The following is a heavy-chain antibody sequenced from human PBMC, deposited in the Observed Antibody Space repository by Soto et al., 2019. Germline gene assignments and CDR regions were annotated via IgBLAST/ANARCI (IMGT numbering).Heavy chain of an antibody. J-gene: IGHJ6*02. D-gene: IGHD2-2*01. V-gene: IGHV1-69*01. CDR3: ARSQGSSTSLEIYYYYYYGMDV. CDR2: IIPISGTA. Sequence: QVQLVQSGAEVQKPGSSVKVSCKASGGTFSNYAISWVRQAPGQGLEWMGGIIPISGTANYAQKFQGRVTITAGESTSTAYMALSSLRSADTAVYYCARSQGSSTSLEIYYYYYYGMDVWGQGTTVTVSS. CDR1: GGTFSNYA.